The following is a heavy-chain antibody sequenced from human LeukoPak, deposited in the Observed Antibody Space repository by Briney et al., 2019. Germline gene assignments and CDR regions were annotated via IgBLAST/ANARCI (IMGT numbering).Heavy chain of an antibody. D-gene: IGHD3-22*01. Sequence: SETLSLTCAVSGASISSDYWNWIRQPPGKGLEWIGHVYHSGSTNYNPSLKSRVTISVDTSKNQFSLKLSSVAAADTAVYYCARAGNYYYSSGYYSHFDYWGQGTLVTVSS. J-gene: IGHJ4*02. V-gene: IGHV4-59*01. CDR2: VYHSGST. CDR1: GASISSDY. CDR3: ARAGNYYYSSGYYSHFDY.